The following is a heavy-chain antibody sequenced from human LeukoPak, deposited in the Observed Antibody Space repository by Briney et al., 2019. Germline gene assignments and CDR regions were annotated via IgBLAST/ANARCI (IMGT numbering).Heavy chain of an antibody. CDR3: AKDSAKCLRSYFDS. Sequence: GGSLRLSCEASGFTFNIYSMHWVRQAPGKGLEWVSSISRNSSYIAYADSVKGRFPISRDNAKNYLYLQMNSLRAEDTALYYCAKDSAKCLRSYFDSWGQGTLVTVS. V-gene: IGHV3-21*04. D-gene: IGHD5/OR15-5a*01. J-gene: IGHJ4*02. CDR2: ISRNSSYI. CDR1: GFTFNIYS.